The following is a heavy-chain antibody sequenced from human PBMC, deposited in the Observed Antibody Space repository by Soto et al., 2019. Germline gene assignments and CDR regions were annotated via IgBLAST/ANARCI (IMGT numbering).Heavy chain of an antibody. V-gene: IGHV4-59*01. CDR3: ARDVGYCISTSCYSWFDP. D-gene: IGHD2-2*02. Sequence: QVQLQESGPGLVKPSETLSLTCTVSGGSISSYYWSWIRQPPGKGLEWIGYIYYSVSTNYNPSLKSRVTISVDTSKNQFSLKLSSVTAADTAVYYCARDVGYCISTSCYSWFDPWGQGTLVTVSS. CDR2: IYYSVST. CDR1: GGSISSYY. J-gene: IGHJ5*02.